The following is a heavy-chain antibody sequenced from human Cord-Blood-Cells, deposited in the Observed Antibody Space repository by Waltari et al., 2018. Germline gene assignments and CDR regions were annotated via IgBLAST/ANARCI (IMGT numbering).Heavy chain of an antibody. V-gene: IGHV1-69*12. CDR3: ARWYSSSWYYYYYGMDV. CDR1: GGTFSSYA. D-gene: IGHD6-13*01. J-gene: IGHJ6*02. CDR2: IIPVSGTA. Sequence: QVQLVQSGAEVKKPGSSVKVSCKASGGTFSSYAISWVRQAPGQGLEWMGGIIPVSGTANDAQKCQGRVTITADESTSTAYMELSSLRSEDTAVYYCARWYSSSWYYYYYGMDVWGQGTTVTVSS.